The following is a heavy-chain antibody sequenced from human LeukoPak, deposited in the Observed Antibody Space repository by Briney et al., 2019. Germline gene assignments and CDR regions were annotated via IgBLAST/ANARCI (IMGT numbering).Heavy chain of an antibody. D-gene: IGHD3-16*01. CDR3: ARERGGLYNWFDP. CDR1: GFTVSSNY. CDR2: TYSGGST. Sequence: GGSLRLSCAASGFTVSSNYMSWVRQAPGKGLEWVSVTYSGGSTYYADSVKGRFTISRDNSKNTLYLQMNSLRAEDTAVYYCARERGGLYNWFDPWGQGTLVTVSS. J-gene: IGHJ5*02. V-gene: IGHV3-53*01.